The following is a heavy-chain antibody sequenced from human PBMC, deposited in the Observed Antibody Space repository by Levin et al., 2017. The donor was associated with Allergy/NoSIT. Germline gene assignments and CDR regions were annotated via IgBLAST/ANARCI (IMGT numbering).Heavy chain of an antibody. D-gene: IGHD1-26*01. V-gene: IGHV1-46*01. CDR2: ISPTDGST. CDR1: GYTFSSNL. J-gene: IGHJ3*02. CDR3: AREGSGGAPLSTALDI. Sequence: GESLKISCNASGYTFSSNLVHWVRQAPGQGLEWMGLISPTDGSTIYAQEFQGRISMTRDTSTRTVHMEMSSLGSEDTALYFCAREGSGGAPLSTALDIWGQGTKVTVSS.